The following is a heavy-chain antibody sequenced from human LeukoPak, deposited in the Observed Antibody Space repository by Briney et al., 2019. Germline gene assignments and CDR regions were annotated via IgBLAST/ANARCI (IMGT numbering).Heavy chain of an antibody. D-gene: IGHD2-15*01. Sequence: GGSLRLSCAASGFTFSSFWMSWVRQAPGKGLEWVAKIIQDGSEKYYVDSVKGRFTISSDNSKNTLYLQMNSLRAEDTATYYCAKDHSGPTWYYYGMDVWGQGTTVTVSS. J-gene: IGHJ6*02. CDR1: GFTFSSFW. CDR2: IIQDGSEK. CDR3: AKDHSGPTWYYYGMDV. V-gene: IGHV3-7*05.